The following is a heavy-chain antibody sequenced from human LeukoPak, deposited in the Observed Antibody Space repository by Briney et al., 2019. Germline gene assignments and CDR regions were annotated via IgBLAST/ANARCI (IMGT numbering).Heavy chain of an antibody. Sequence: GESLKISCKGSGYSFTSYWIGWVRQMPGKGLEWMGIIYPGDSDTRYSPSFQGQVTISADKSISTAYLQWSSLKASDTAMYYCARHPMGKYCSSTSCRGPFDPWGQGTLVTVSS. D-gene: IGHD2-2*01. J-gene: IGHJ5*02. CDR1: GYSFTSYW. CDR2: IYPGDSDT. V-gene: IGHV5-51*01. CDR3: ARHPMGKYCSSTSCRGPFDP.